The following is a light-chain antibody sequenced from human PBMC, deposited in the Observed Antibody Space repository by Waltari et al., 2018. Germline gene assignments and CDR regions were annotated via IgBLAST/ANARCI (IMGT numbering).Light chain of an antibody. CDR2: GST. V-gene: IGLV1-40*01. Sequence: QSVLTQPPSVSGAPGQRVTIPCTGRSFNIGAGYGVSWYHQPPGTPPKPLLYGSTNRPSGVPGRFSGSKSDTSASLAITGLQAEDEADYYCQSYDTSLSALVFGGGTKVTVL. J-gene: IGLJ2*01. CDR1: SFNIGAGYG. CDR3: QSYDTSLSALV.